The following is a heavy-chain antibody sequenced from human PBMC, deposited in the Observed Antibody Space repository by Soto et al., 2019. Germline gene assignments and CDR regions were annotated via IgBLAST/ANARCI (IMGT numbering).Heavy chain of an antibody. CDR2: ISTSGDST. J-gene: IGHJ3*01. V-gene: IGHV3-21*01. CDR1: GFTFSTYT. D-gene: IGHD3-3*01. Sequence: GGSLRLSCAASGFTFSTYTLNWVRQAPGKGLEWVSSISTSGDSTYYEDSLRGRFTISRDNARASLYLQMDSLRVEDTAMYYCTRDGEPLWGQGTMVTVSS. CDR3: TRDGEPL.